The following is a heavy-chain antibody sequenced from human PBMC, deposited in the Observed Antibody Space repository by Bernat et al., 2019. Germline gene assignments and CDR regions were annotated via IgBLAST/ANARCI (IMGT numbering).Heavy chain of an antibody. Sequence: QVQLVQSGAEVKKPGASVKVSCKASGYTFTSYYMHWVRQAPGQGLEWMGIINPSGGSTSYAQKFQGRVTMTRDKSTSTVYMELSSLISEDTAVYYCARELQRWLDGAMFKRGVGDAFDIWGQGTMVTVSS. CDR2: INPSGGST. J-gene: IGHJ3*02. CDR3: ARELQRWLDGAMFKRGVGDAFDI. CDR1: GYTFTSYY. D-gene: IGHD5-18*01. V-gene: IGHV1-46*01.